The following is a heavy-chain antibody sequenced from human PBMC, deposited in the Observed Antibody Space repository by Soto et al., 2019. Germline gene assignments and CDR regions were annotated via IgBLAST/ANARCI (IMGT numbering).Heavy chain of an antibody. J-gene: IGHJ4*02. V-gene: IGHV4-39*01. CDR3: ERPQDSGSYYSGGIFDY. CDR2: IYYSGST. CDR1: GGSISSSSYY. D-gene: IGHD1-26*01. Sequence: PSETLSLTCTVSGGSISSSSYYWGWIRQPPGKGLEWIGSIYYSGSTYYNPSLRSRVTISVDTSKNQFSLKLSSVTAADTAVYYCERPQDSGSYYSGGIFDYWGQGTLVTVSS.